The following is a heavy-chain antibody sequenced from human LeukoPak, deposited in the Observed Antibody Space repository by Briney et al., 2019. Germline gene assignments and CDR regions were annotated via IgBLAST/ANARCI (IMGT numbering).Heavy chain of an antibody. CDR2: INPNSGST. CDR3: ARRAEGGYCSGGSCYSSGWFDP. D-gene: IGHD2-15*01. J-gene: IGHJ5*02. V-gene: IGHV1-2*02. Sequence: GASVKVSCKASGYTFTGYYMHWVRQAPGQGLEWMGWINPNSGSTNYAQKFQGRVTMTRDTSISTAYMELSRLRSDDTAVYYCARRAEGGYCSGGSCYSSGWFDPWGQGTLVTVS. CDR1: GYTFTGYY.